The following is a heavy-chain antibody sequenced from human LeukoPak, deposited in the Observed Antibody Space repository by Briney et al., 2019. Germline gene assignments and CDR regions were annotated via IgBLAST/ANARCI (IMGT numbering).Heavy chain of an antibody. CDR1: GGSISGYY. D-gene: IGHD3-3*01. J-gene: IGHJ6*02. V-gene: IGHV4-59*08. Sequence: SGTLSLTCAVSGGSISGYYWSWIRQPPGKGLEWIGYILSSGGRCYSPSLKSRVAILANTSYNQFSLKLNSVTAADTAVYYCARLGFWSGSEDYYYYAMDVWGRGATVTVSS. CDR3: ARLGFWSGSEDYYYYAMDV. CDR2: ILSSGGR.